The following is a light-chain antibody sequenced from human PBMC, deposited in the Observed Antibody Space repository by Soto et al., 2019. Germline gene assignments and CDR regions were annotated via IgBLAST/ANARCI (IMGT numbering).Light chain of an antibody. CDR2: AAS. CDR1: QSVSSD. V-gene: IGKV3-15*01. J-gene: IGKJ1*01. CDR3: QQYRSVPRT. Sequence: EIVMTQSPPTLSVSPGERATVSCRASQSVSSDLAWYQQKPGQTPSLLIYAASNRATGIPARFSGSGSGTDFTLTISSLQSEDFAVYYCQQYRSVPRTFGEGTKVEI.